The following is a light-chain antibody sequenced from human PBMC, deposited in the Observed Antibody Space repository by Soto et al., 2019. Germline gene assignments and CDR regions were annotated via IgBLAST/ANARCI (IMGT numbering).Light chain of an antibody. CDR1: QSVGSD. Sequence: EIVMTHSPSTLSLSPVERATLSCRASQSVGSDLAWYQQKPGQTPRLLIYGASTRATGIPARFSGSGSGTEFTLTIGSLQSEDFALYYCQQYNDSPWTFGQGTKVDIK. V-gene: IGKV3-15*01. CDR3: QQYNDSPWT. CDR2: GAS. J-gene: IGKJ1*01.